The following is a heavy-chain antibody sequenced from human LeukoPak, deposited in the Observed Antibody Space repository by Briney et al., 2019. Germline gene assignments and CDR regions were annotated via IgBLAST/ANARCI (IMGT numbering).Heavy chain of an antibody. CDR2: IYYSGST. CDR1: GGSISNYY. V-gene: IGHV4-59*01. Sequence: TSETLSLTCTVSGGSISNYYWSWIRQPPGKGLEWIGFIYYSGSTNYNPSLKSRVTISVDTSKNQFSLKLSSVTAAATAVYYCARVSSNNWYNERGAFDIWGQGTMVTVSS. J-gene: IGHJ3*02. CDR3: ARVSSNNWYNERGAFDI. D-gene: IGHD6-13*01.